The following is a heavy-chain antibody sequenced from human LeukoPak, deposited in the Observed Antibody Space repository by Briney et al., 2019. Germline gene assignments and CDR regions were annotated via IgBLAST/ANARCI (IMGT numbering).Heavy chain of an antibody. D-gene: IGHD2-15*01. V-gene: IGHV4-34*01. Sequence: PSETLSLTCAVYGGSFSGYYWSWIRQPPGKGLEWIGEINHSGSTNYNPSLKSRVTISVDTSKNQFSLKLSSVTAADTAVYYCARAKPRISCSGGSCYPSRGAFDIWGQGTMVTVSS. CDR2: INHSGST. J-gene: IGHJ3*02. CDR3: ARAKPRISCSGGSCYPSRGAFDI. CDR1: GGSFSGYY.